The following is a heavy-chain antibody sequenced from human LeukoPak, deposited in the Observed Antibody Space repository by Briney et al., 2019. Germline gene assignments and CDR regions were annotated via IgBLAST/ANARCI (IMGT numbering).Heavy chain of an antibody. D-gene: IGHD6-19*01. V-gene: IGHV3-23*01. CDR1: GLTFSSYE. J-gene: IGHJ4*02. Sequence: PGGSLRLSCAASGLTFSSYEMNWVRQAPGKGLEWVSSISGSGSSTHYADSVKGRFTISRDNSKNTLFLQMNSLRAEDTAVYHCAKDALSGWYGYSDYWGQGTLVTVSS. CDR3: AKDALSGWYGYSDY. CDR2: ISGSGSST.